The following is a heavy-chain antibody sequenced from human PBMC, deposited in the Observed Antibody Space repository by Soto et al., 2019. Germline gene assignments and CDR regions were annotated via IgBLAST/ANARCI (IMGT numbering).Heavy chain of an antibody. D-gene: IGHD6-19*01. Sequence: QVQLVQSGAEVKTPGASVKVSCKASGYTFTSYSISWMRQAPGQGLEWMGWINAFNGNTNYAPKFQGRVTMTTDTSTSLVYMARRSRRSDDTAVYYCARDWDNSGWGGGRGMDVWGQGTTVIVSS. CDR2: INAFNGNT. CDR1: GYTFTSYS. J-gene: IGHJ6*02. CDR3: ARDWDNSGWGGGRGMDV. V-gene: IGHV1-18*01.